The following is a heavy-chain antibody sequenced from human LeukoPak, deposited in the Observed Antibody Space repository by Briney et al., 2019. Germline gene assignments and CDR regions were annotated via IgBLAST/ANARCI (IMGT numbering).Heavy chain of an antibody. D-gene: IGHD3-9*01. CDR3: ARLRYFDWSPFPFDY. CDR1: GYTFTGYY. J-gene: IGHJ4*02. Sequence: GASVKVSCKASGYTFTGYYMHWVRQAPGQGLEWMGWINPNSGGTNYAQKFQGRVTMTRDTSISTAYMELSRLRSDDTAVYYCARLRYFDWSPFPFDYWGQGTLVTVSS. V-gene: IGHV1-2*02. CDR2: INPNSGGT.